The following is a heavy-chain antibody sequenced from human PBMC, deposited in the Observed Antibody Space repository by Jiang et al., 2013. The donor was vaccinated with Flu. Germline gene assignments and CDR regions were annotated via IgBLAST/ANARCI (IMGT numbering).Heavy chain of an antibody. Sequence: QTLSLTCTVSGVSIDGGGYYWSWIRQHPGEGLEWIGSIYYSGRSNYNPSLKSRVTMSVDTSKNQFSLKLTSVTAADTAVYYCAQDRSGYNWFDPWGQGTLVTVSS. V-gene: IGHV4-31*03. CDR3: AQDRSGYNWFDP. CDR2: IYYSGRS. D-gene: IGHD3-22*01. CDR1: GVSIDGGGYY. J-gene: IGHJ5*02.